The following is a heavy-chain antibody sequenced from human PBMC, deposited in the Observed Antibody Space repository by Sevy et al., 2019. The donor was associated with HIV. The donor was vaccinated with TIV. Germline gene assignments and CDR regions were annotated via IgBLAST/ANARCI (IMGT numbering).Heavy chain of an antibody. CDR3: ARVYPPLVIVATRGGFFLYS. CDR2: IYPGDSDT. D-gene: IGHD5-12*01. V-gene: IGHV5-51*01. Sequence: GESLKISCKGSGYSFTSYWIGWVRQMPGKGLEWMGIIYPGDSDTRYSPSFQGQVTISPDRSISTAYLQWSSLKASDTAMYYCARVYPPLVIVATRGGFFLYSGGQGTMVTVSS. J-gene: IGHJ3*01. CDR1: GYSFTSYW.